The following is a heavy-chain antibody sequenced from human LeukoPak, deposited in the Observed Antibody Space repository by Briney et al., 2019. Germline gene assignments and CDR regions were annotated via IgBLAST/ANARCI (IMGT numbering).Heavy chain of an antibody. Sequence: SQTLSLTCTVSGGSISSGDYYWSWIRQPPGKGLEWIGYIHYSGSTYYNPSLKSRVTISVDMSKNHFSPKLSSVTAADTAVYYCARGVMVRGVIIFDPWGQGTLVTVSS. D-gene: IGHD3-10*01. CDR1: GGSISSGDYY. CDR2: IHYSGST. V-gene: IGHV4-30-4*01. CDR3: ARGVMVRGVIIFDP. J-gene: IGHJ5*02.